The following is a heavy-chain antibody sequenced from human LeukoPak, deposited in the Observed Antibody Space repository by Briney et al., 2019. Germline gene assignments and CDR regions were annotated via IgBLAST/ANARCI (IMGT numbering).Heavy chain of an antibody. Sequence: GGSLRLSCAASGYTFSSFSINWVRQAPGKGLEWVSSISVRSNYIYYADSERGRFSISRDDAWNSLYLQMDSLRGDDTAVYYCARLRRNSDSSGYYYYYDYWGQGTLVTVSS. CDR1: GYTFSSFS. CDR2: ISVRSNYI. CDR3: ARLRRNSDSSGYYYYYDY. J-gene: IGHJ4*02. D-gene: IGHD3-22*01. V-gene: IGHV3-21*01.